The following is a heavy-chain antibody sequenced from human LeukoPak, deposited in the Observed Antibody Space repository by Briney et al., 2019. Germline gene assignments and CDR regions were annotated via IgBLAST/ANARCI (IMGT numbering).Heavy chain of an antibody. D-gene: IGHD6-13*01. Sequence: PSETLSLTCTVSGGSISSYYWSWIRQPPGKGLEWIGYIYYSGSTNYNPSLKSRVTISVDTSKNQFSLKLSSVTAADTAVYYCAKSQYSSSWFDYWGQGTLVTVSS. CDR2: IYYSGST. CDR1: GGSISSYY. CDR3: AKSQYSSSWFDY. V-gene: IGHV4-59*01. J-gene: IGHJ4*02.